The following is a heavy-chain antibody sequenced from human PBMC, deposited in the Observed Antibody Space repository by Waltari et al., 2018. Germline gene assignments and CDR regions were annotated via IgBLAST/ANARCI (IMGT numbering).Heavy chain of an antibody. J-gene: IGHJ4*02. D-gene: IGHD1-26*01. V-gene: IGHV3-48*01. CDR1: GFTFSSYS. CDR3: ARAMGEWGHY. CDR2: ISSSSSTI. Sequence: EVQLVESGGGLVQHGGSLRLSCAASGFTFSSYSMNWVRQAPGKGLEWVSYISSSSSTIYYADSVKGQFTISRDNAKNSLYLQMNSLRAEDTAVYYCARAMGEWGHYWGQGTLVTVSS.